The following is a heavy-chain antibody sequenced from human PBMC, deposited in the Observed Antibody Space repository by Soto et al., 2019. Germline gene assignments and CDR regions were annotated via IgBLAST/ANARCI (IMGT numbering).Heavy chain of an antibody. CDR3: AGVRGPYCGGECYPPTPNWFDP. V-gene: IGHV4-30-2*01. Sequence: PSETLSLTCPVSAGSLSSGVFSWSWLRQPPGKGLEWIGYIYHSGSTYYNPSLKSRVTISVDRSKNQFSLKRSAVTAMGSAGYDCAGVRGPYCGGECYPPTPNWFDPWGQRTLGTVPS. CDR1: AGSLSSGVFS. D-gene: IGHD2-21*01. CDR2: IYHSGST. J-gene: IGHJ5*02.